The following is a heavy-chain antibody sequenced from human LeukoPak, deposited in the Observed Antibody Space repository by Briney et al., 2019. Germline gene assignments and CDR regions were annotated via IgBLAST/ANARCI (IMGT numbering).Heavy chain of an antibody. D-gene: IGHD3-3*01. V-gene: IGHV3-7*01. CDR2: IKQDGSQE. Sequence: GGSLRLSCAASRFTLSTYWMSWVRQAPGKGLEWVAHIKQDGSQEYYVDSVKGRFTISRDSAKNSLYLQMNSLRAEDTAVYYCARGVPYESCSGPHYSDYWGQGTLVTVSS. CDR1: RFTLSTYW. CDR3: ARGVPYESCSGPHYSDY. J-gene: IGHJ4*02.